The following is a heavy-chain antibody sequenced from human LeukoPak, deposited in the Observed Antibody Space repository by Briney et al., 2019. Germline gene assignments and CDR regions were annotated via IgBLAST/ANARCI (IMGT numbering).Heavy chain of an antibody. CDR3: ASGQHTSFDY. CDR2: INHSGST. D-gene: IGHD6-13*01. V-gene: IGHV4-34*01. CDR1: GGSFSGYY. Sequence: SSETLSLTCAVYGGSFSGYYWSWIRQPPGKGLEWIGEINHSGSTNYNPSLKSRVTISVDTSKNQFSLKLSSVTAADTAVYYCASGQHTSFDYWGQGTLVTVSS. J-gene: IGHJ4*02.